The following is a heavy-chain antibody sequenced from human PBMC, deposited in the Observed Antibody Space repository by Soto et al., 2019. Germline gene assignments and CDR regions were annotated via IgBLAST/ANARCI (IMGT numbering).Heavy chain of an antibody. CDR1: GFTFSVYA. Sequence: EVRLLESGGGLVQPGGSLRLSCAASGFTFSVYAMSWVRQAPGKGLEWVSGISGSGDSTHYADSVKGRFTVSRDNSKSMLYLQTHGLRAADTAIYYCAKALYGGFTYWGQGSLVTVSS. CDR3: AKALYGGFTY. J-gene: IGHJ4*02. D-gene: IGHD3-10*01. V-gene: IGHV3-23*01. CDR2: ISGSGDST.